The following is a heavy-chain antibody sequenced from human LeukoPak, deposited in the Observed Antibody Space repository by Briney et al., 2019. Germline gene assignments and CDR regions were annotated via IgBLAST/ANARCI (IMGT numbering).Heavy chain of an antibody. CDR3: AKDQEQHLGLLDY. Sequence: GGSLRLSCAASGFTFSNYVMSWVRQAPGKGLEWVSAISGSGGSTYYADSVKGRFTISRDNSKNTLYLQVNSLRAEDTAVYYCAKDQEQHLGLLDYWGQGTLVTVSS. CDR1: GFTFSNYV. D-gene: IGHD6-13*01. V-gene: IGHV3-23*01. CDR2: ISGSGGST. J-gene: IGHJ4*02.